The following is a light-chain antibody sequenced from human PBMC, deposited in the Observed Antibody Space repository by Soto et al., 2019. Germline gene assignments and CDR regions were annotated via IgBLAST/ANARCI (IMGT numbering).Light chain of an antibody. CDR1: KLGDKY. V-gene: IGLV3-1*01. Sequence: SYELTQPPSVSVSPGQTASITCSGDKLGDKYACWYQQKPGQSPVLVIYQDFKRPSGIPERFSGSNSGNTATLTISGTQAMEGGDYYCRAWDSSIGVFGGGTKLTGL. CDR2: QDF. J-gene: IGLJ2*01. CDR3: RAWDSSIGV.